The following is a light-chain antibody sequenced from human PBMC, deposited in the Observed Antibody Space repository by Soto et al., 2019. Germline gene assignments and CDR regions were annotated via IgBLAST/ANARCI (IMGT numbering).Light chain of an antibody. CDR1: SADIGSHDY. Sequence: QSALTQPASVSGSPGLSITISCTGSSADIGSHDYVSWYQQHPGKVPKLIIYEVSKRPSGASDRFSGSKSGNAAYLSISGLQPEDEADYYCNSYTTTSALVFGTGTKVTVL. CDR3: NSYTTTSALV. J-gene: IGLJ1*01. CDR2: EVS. V-gene: IGLV2-14*01.